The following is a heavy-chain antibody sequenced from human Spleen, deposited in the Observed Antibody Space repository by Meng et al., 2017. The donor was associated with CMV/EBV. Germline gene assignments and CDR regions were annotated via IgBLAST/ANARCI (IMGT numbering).Heavy chain of an antibody. V-gene: IGHV5-51*01. Sequence: SFPIYWIGWVRQMPGQGLEWMGNIYPSDSDTTYSPSFQGQVTISVDTSISTAYLQWSRVKASDTAMYYCARLRRDGYKPARPYYFDYWGQGILVTVSS. J-gene: IGHJ4*02. D-gene: IGHD5-24*01. CDR1: SFPIYW. CDR2: IYPSDSDT. CDR3: ARLRRDGYKPARPYYFDY.